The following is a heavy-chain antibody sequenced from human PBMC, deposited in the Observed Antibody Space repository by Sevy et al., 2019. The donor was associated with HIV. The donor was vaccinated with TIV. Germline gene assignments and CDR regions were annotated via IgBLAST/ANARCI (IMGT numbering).Heavy chain of an antibody. J-gene: IGHJ4*02. Sequence: SETLSLTCAVSGGSFSGYFWNWIRQSPGKGLEWIGEINHTGSLKYNPSLKRRVTISVDASKSHLSLHLRSVTAADTAVYYCASGRQAYIVVVPSTVPFDYWGRGTLVTVSS. V-gene: IGHV4-34*01. CDR3: ASGRQAYIVVVPSTVPFDY. D-gene: IGHD2-2*01. CDR2: INHTGSL. CDR1: GGSFSGYF.